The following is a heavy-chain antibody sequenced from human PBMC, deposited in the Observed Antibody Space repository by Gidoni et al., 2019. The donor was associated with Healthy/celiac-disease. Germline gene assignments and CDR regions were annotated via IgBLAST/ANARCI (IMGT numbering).Heavy chain of an antibody. Sequence: EVQLVESGGGLVQPGRSLRLACAASGFTFDAYAMHWVRQAPGKGLEWVSGISWNSGSIGYADSVKGRFTISRDNAKNSLYLQMNSLRAEDTALYYCAKDIIAAVAGIDYWGQGTLVTVSS. CDR1: GFTFDAYA. V-gene: IGHV3-9*01. D-gene: IGHD6-19*01. CDR2: ISWNSGSI. J-gene: IGHJ4*02. CDR3: AKDIIAAVAGIDY.